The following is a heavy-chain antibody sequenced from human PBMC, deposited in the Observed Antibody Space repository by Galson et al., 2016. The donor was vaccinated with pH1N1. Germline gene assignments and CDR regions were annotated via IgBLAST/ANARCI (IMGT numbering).Heavy chain of an antibody. CDR1: GFTFSSSW. CDR2: IKNDGSER. CDR3: AGGGGYLIEQ. J-gene: IGHJ4*02. D-gene: IGHD3-22*01. V-gene: IGHV3-7*04. Sequence: SLRLSCAASGFTFSSSWMNWVRQAPGKGLEWIAIIKNDGSERYYVDSVNGRFTISRDNAKNSLYLQMNSLRVEETAIYYCAGGGGYLIEQWGQGVLVTVSS.